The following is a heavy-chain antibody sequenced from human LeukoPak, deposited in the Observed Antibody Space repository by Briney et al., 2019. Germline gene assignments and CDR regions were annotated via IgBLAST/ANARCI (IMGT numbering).Heavy chain of an antibody. CDR1: GFTFSAYG. Sequence: GGSLRLSCAASGFTFSAYGMDWVRQAPGKGLEWVANIKADGTEKYYVDSVRGRFTISRDNAKNSLDLQMNSLRAEDTAVYYCSFSLNYWGQGTLVTVSS. CDR3: SFSLNY. CDR2: IKADGTEK. V-gene: IGHV3-7*01. J-gene: IGHJ4*02.